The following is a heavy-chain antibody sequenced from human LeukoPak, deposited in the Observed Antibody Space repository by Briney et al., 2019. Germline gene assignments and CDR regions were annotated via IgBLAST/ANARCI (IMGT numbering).Heavy chain of an antibody. D-gene: IGHD3-22*01. J-gene: IGHJ2*01. CDR3: VKSSGYATAIRYFDL. Sequence: GRSLRLSCAASGFSFGGYALHWVRQAPGKGLEWVASISWNSGDIVHADSVKGRFTISRDNAKNSLYLQMDSLRTEDTALYYCVKSSGYATAIRYFDLWGRGTLVTVSS. V-gene: IGHV3-9*01. CDR1: GFSFGGYA. CDR2: ISWNSGDI.